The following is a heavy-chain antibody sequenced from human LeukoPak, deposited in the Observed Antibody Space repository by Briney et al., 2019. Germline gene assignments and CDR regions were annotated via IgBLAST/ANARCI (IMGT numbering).Heavy chain of an antibody. J-gene: IGHJ4*02. CDR2: ISYDGSNK. CDR1: GFTFSSYW. V-gene: IGHV3-30*18. Sequence: PGGSLRLSCAASGFTFSSYWMHWVRQAPGKGLEWVAVISYDGSNKYYADSVKGRFTISRDNSKNTLYLQMNSLRAEDTAVYYCAKDKEQWLVYYFDYWGQGTLVTVSS. CDR3: AKDKEQWLVYYFDY. D-gene: IGHD6-19*01.